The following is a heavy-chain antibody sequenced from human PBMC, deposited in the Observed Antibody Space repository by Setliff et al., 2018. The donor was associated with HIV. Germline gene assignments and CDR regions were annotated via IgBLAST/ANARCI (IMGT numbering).Heavy chain of an antibody. J-gene: IGHJ4*02. D-gene: IGHD4-4*01. CDR3: ARDDYSSSNPNYFDY. CDR1: GYTFTSYG. CDR2: ISAYNGNT. V-gene: IGHV1-18*01. Sequence: GASVKVSCKASGYTFTSYGITWVRQAPGQGLEWMGWISAYNGNTNYAQKLQGRVTMTTDTSTSTAYMELRSLRSDDTAVYYCARDDYSSSNPNYFDYWGQGTLVTV.